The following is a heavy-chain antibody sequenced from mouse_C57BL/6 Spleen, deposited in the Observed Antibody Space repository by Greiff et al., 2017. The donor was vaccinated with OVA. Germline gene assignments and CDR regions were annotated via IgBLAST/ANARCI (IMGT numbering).Heavy chain of an antibody. D-gene: IGHD2-3*01. J-gene: IGHJ2*01. V-gene: IGHV5-17*01. CDR3: ARGGYYVDYFDY. CDR1: GFTFSDYG. Sequence: VQRVESGGGLVKPGGSLKLSCAASGFTFSDYGMHWVRQAPEKGLEWVAYISSGSSTIYYADTVKGRFTISRDNAKNTLYLQMTSLRSEDTAMYYCARGGYYVDYFDYWGQGTTLTVSS. CDR2: ISSGSSTI.